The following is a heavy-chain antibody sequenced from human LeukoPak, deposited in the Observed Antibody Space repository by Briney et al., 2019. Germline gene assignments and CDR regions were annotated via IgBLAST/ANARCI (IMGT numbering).Heavy chain of an antibody. CDR2: IIPIFGTA. CDR1: GGTFSSYA. Sequence: SVKVSCKASGGTFSSYAISWVRQAPGQGLEWMGGIIPIFGTANYAQKFQGRVAITADGSTSTAYMELRSLRSDDTAVYYCARAGSAVAASDYWGQGTLVTVSS. D-gene: IGHD6-19*01. J-gene: IGHJ4*02. V-gene: IGHV1-69*13. CDR3: ARAGSAVAASDY.